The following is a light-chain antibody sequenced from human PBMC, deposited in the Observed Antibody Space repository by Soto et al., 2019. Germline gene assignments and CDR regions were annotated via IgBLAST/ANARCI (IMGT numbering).Light chain of an antibody. CDR3: QQYGSSFPT. Sequence: EIVLTQSPATLSLSPGERATLSCRASQSVSSYLAWYQQKPGQAPRLLMYGASSRATGIPDRFSGSGSGTDFTLTISRLEPEDFVVYYCQQYGSSFPTFGQGTKVDIK. J-gene: IGKJ1*01. CDR1: QSVSSY. CDR2: GAS. V-gene: IGKV3-20*01.